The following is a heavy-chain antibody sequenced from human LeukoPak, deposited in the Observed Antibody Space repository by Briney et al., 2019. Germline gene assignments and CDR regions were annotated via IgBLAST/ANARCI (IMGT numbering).Heavy chain of an antibody. CDR2: IIPIFGTA. CDR1: AYTFTNYW. CDR3: ARDRIAVAPSTRGYYGMDV. D-gene: IGHD6-19*01. Sequence: SVKVSCKASAYTFTNYWMHWVRQAPGQGLEWMGGIIPIFGTANYAQKFQGRVTITADESTSTAYMELSSLRSEDTAVYYCARDRIAVAPSTRGYYGMDVWGQGTTVTVSS. V-gene: IGHV1-69*13. J-gene: IGHJ6*02.